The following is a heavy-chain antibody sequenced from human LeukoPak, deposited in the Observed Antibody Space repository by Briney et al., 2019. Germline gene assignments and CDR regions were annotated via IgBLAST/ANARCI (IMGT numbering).Heavy chain of an antibody. CDR2: MYTSGST. D-gene: IGHD3-10*01. Sequence: PSETLSLTCTVSGGSISGSSYYWNWIRQPAGKGLEWIGRMYTSGSTNYNPSLKSRVTISVDTSKNQFSLKLSFVTAADTAVYYCARGVWFGSAFDNWGQGTMVTVSS. CDR1: GGSISGSSYY. J-gene: IGHJ3*02. V-gene: IGHV4-61*02. CDR3: ARGVWFGSAFDN.